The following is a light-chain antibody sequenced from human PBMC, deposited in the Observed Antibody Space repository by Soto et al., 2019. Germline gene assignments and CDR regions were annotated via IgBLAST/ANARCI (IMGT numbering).Light chain of an antibody. CDR3: QQYGSSPPYT. CDR2: GAS. J-gene: IGKJ2*01. Sequence: EIVLTQSPGTLSLSPGERATLSCRASQSVSSSYLAWYQQKPGQAPRLLIYGASSRATGIPDSFSGIGSGTDFTLTISILEPEDFAVYYCQQYGSSPPYTFGQGTKLEIK. V-gene: IGKV3-20*01. CDR1: QSVSSSY.